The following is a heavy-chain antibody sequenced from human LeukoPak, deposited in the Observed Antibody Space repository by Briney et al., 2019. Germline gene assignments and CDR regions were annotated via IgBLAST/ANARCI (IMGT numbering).Heavy chain of an antibody. D-gene: IGHD6-19*01. Sequence: GGSLRLSCAASGFTFSDYYMSWIRQAPGKGLEWVSYISSSSSYTNYADPVKGRFTISRDNAKNSLYLQMNSLRAEDTAVYYCATSSGWYTYYFDYWGQGTLVTVSS. CDR1: GFTFSDYY. CDR3: ATSSGWYTYYFDY. J-gene: IGHJ4*02. CDR2: ISSSSSYT. V-gene: IGHV3-11*06.